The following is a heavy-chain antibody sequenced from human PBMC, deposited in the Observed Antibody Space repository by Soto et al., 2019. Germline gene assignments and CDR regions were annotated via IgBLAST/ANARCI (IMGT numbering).Heavy chain of an antibody. CDR3: AREYYYDSSGYYRDAFDI. V-gene: IGHV4-59*01. Sequence: TSETLSLTCTVSGGSISSYYWSWIRQPPGKGLEWIGYIYYSGSTNYNPSLKSRVTISVDTSKNQFSLKLSSVTAADTAVYYCAREYYYDSSGYYRDAFDIWGQGTMVTV. CDR2: IYYSGST. CDR1: GGSISSYY. J-gene: IGHJ3*02. D-gene: IGHD3-22*01.